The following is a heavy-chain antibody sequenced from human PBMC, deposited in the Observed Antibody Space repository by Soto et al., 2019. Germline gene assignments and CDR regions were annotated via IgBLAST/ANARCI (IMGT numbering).Heavy chain of an antibody. CDR3: ARDQGLWFGELSFDY. D-gene: IGHD3-10*01. CDR1: GGSVSSGSYY. CDR2: IYYSGST. V-gene: IGHV4-61*01. Sequence: LSLTCTVSGGSVSSGSYYWSWIRQPPGKGLEWIGYIYYSGSTNYNPSLKSRVTISVDTSKNQFSLKLSSVTAADTAVYYCARDQGLWFGELSFDYWGQGTLVTVSS. J-gene: IGHJ4*02.